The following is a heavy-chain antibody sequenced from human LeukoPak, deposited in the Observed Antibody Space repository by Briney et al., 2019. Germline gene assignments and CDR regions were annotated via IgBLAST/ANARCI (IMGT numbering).Heavy chain of an antibody. V-gene: IGHV4-34*01. CDR1: GGSFSGYY. Sequence: PSETLSLTCAVYGGSFSGYYWSWIRQPPGKGLEWIGEINHSGSADYNPSLKSRVTISVDTSKNQFSLKLTSVTAADTAVYYCARHRGSGWSDFDYWGQGTLVTVSS. D-gene: IGHD6-19*01. J-gene: IGHJ4*02. CDR2: INHSGSA. CDR3: ARHRGSGWSDFDY.